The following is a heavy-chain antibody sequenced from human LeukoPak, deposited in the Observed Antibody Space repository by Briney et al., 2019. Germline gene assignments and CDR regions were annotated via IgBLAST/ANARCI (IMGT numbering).Heavy chain of an antibody. CDR1: GYTFTSYG. V-gene: IGHV1-18*01. D-gene: IGHD3-3*01. CDR2: ISAYNGNT. J-gene: IGHJ4*02. Sequence: ASVKVSCKASGYTFTSYGISWVRQAPGQGLEWMGWISAYNGNTNYAQKLQGRVTMTTDTSTSTAYMELRSLRSDDTAVYYRARDNRVGFWSGTPINYWGQGTLVTVSS. CDR3: ARDNRVGFWSGTPINY.